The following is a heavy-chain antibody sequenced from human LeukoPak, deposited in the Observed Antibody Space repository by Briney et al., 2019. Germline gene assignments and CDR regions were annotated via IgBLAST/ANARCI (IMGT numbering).Heavy chain of an antibody. J-gene: IGHJ4*02. D-gene: IGHD6-19*01. CDR1: GFTFSSYA. CDR2: IRYDGSNK. Sequence: GGSLRLSCAASGFTFSSYAMHWVRQAPGKGLEWVAFIRYDGSNKYYADSVKGRFTISRDNAKNSLHLQMNSLRAEDTAVYYCARSPTGSGWYYFDYWGQGTLVTVSS. CDR3: ARSPTGSGWYYFDY. V-gene: IGHV3-30*04.